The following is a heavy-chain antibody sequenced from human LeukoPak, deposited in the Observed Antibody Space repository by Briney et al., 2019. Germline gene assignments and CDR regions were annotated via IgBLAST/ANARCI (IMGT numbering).Heavy chain of an antibody. CDR1: GGTFSSYA. V-gene: IGHV1-69*01. Sequence: SVKVSCKASGGTFSSYAISWVRQAPGQGLEWMGGIIPIFGTANYAQKFQGRVTITADESTSTAYMELSSLRSEDTAVYYCARYSGDLVGATTALDYWGQGTLVTVSS. D-gene: IGHD1-26*01. CDR2: IIPIFGTA. J-gene: IGHJ4*02. CDR3: ARYSGDLVGATTALDY.